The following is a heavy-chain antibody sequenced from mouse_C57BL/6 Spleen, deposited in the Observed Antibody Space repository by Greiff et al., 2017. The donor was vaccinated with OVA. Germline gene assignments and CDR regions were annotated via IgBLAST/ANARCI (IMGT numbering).Heavy chain of an antibody. Sequence: EVKLMESGGGLVQPGGSLSLSCAASGFTFTDYYMSWVRQPPGKALEWLGFIRNKANGYTTEYSASVQGRFTISRDNSQSIRYLQMNALRAEDSATYCCARYYYGSSYFDYWGQGTTLTVSS. J-gene: IGHJ2*01. D-gene: IGHD1-1*01. CDR3: ARYYYGSSYFDY. CDR2: IRNKANGYTT. V-gene: IGHV7-3*01. CDR1: GFTFTDYY.